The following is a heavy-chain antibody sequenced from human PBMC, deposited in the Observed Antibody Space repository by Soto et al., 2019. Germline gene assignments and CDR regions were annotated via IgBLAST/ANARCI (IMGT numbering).Heavy chain of an antibody. V-gene: IGHV4-39*01. CDR2: IFYLGSS. Sequence: SETLSLTCTVSGDSIISSDFYWGWVRQPPGKGLEWIGSIFYLGSSYYDPSLKSRVTMSVDTSKNQFSLRLRSVTAADTALYFCARHSLALRKNNWFDPWGQGIMVTVSS. J-gene: IGHJ5*02. D-gene: IGHD3-3*02. CDR1: GDSIISSDFY. CDR3: ARHSLALRKNNWFDP.